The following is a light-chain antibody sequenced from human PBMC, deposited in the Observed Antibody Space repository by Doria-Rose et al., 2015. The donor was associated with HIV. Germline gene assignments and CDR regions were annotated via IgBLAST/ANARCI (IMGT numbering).Light chain of an antibody. CDR2: AAS. J-gene: IGKJ1*01. V-gene: IGKV1-39*01. Sequence: DTRMTQSPSSLSASVGDRVTITCRASQNINRFLNWYQQKPGRVPKVLIYAASSLQSGVPSRFSGSGSGTDFTLTISSLQPEDFATYYCQQSFSTPRTFGQGTKVEIK. CDR3: QQSFSTPRT. CDR1: QNINRF.